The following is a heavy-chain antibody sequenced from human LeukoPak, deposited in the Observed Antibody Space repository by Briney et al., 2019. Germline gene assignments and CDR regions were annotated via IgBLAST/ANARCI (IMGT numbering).Heavy chain of an antibody. CDR3: AKDRGIAVAGSFDY. CDR1: GFTFSSYA. J-gene: IGHJ4*02. Sequence: PGGSLRLSCAASGFTFSSYAMSWVRQAPGEGLEWVSAIGGSDGSTYYADSVKGRFTISRDNSKNTLYLQMNSLRAEDTAVYYCAKDRGIAVAGSFDYWGQGTLVTVSS. D-gene: IGHD6-19*01. CDR2: IGGSDGST. V-gene: IGHV3-23*01.